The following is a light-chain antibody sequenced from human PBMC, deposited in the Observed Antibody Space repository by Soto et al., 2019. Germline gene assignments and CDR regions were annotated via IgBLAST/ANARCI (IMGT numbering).Light chain of an antibody. V-gene: IGLV8-61*01. J-gene: IGLJ1*01. CDR1: SGSVSTSYY. CDR3: VLYMGSGIGV. CDR2: STN. Sequence: QAVVTQEPSFSVSPGRTVTLTCGLSSGSVSTSYYPTWYQQTPGQAPRTLIYSTNTRSSGVPDRFSGSILGNKAALTITGAQADDESDYYCVLYMGSGIGVFGTGTKLTVL.